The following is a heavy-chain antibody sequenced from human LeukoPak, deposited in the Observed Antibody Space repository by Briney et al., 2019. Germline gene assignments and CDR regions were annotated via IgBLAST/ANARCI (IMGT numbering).Heavy chain of an antibody. CDR1: GGSISTGYY. D-gene: IGHD3-22*01. Sequence: PSETLSLTCTVSGGSISTGYYWGWTRQPPGKGLEWIGSIYYSGSTYYNPPLKSRVTISVDTSKNQFSLKLSSVTAADTAVYYCARLFAGDNSGLDYWGQGTLVTVSS. J-gene: IGHJ4*02. CDR2: IYYSGST. CDR3: ARLFAGDNSGLDY. V-gene: IGHV4-39*01.